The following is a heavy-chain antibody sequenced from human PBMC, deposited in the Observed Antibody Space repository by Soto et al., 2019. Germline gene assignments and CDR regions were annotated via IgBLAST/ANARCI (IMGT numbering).Heavy chain of an antibody. CDR1: GYSISGGYH. D-gene: IGHD3-10*01. Sequence: PSETLSLTCAVSGYSISGGYHCGWIRQPPGKGLEWIASIFRSGASHYSPSLKSRGTISVDTSKNQFSLKLISVTAADTAVYYCARARGADRPNWFDPWGQGTQVTVSS. J-gene: IGHJ5*02. CDR2: IFRSGAS. CDR3: ARARGADRPNWFDP. V-gene: IGHV4-38-2*01.